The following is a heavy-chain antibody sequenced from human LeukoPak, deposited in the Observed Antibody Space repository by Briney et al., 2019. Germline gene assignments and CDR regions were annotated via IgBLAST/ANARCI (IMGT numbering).Heavy chain of an antibody. CDR3: AKDDCSSTSCPSDY. CDR2: ISGSGGST. J-gene: IGHJ4*02. Sequence: PGGSLRLSCAASGFTFSSYAMSWVRQAPGKGLEWVSAISGSGGSTYYADSVKGRFTISRDNSKNTLYLQMNSLRAEDTALYYCAKDDCSSTSCPSDYWGQGTLVTVSS. V-gene: IGHV3-23*01. CDR1: GFTFSSYA. D-gene: IGHD2-2*01.